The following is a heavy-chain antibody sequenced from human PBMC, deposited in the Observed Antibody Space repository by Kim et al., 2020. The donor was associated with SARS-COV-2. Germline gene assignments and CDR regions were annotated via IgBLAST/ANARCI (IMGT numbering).Heavy chain of an antibody. J-gene: IGHJ4*02. D-gene: IGHD6-6*01. CDR1: GFIFHPYG. CDR3: ARGGEQRVS. Sequence: GGSLRLSCAASGFIFHPYGMHWVRQAPGKGLEWVAIVCHDGTNTYYADSVKGRFTISRDNSRNRVDLQLNTLRAEDTAVYYCARGGEQRVSWGQGTLVTVSS. CDR2: VCHDGTNT. V-gene: IGHV3-33*01.